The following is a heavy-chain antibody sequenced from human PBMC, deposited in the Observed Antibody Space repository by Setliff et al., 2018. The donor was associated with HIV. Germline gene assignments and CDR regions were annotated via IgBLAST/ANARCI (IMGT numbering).Heavy chain of an antibody. CDR3: ARDVEHMMDV. CDR1: GYTFTTYG. Sequence: ASVKVSCKPSGYTFTTYGLSWVRQAPGQGLEWMGWISTYSDERSYAQNLQGRVTMTTDTSTSTAYMELRSLRFDDTAVYYCARDVEHMMDVWGQGTTVTV. J-gene: IGHJ6*02. V-gene: IGHV1-18*01. CDR2: ISTYSDER.